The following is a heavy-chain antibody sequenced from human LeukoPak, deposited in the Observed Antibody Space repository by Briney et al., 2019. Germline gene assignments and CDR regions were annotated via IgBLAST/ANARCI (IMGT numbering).Heavy chain of an antibody. J-gene: IGHJ6*02. D-gene: IGHD3-22*01. CDR3: ARVDYYDSSGYWGLSYYYGMDV. CDR2: ISAYNGNT. CDR1: GGTFSSYG. Sequence: GASVKVSCKASGGTFSSYGISWVRQAPGQGLEWMGWISAYNGNTNYAQKLQGRVTMTTDTSTSTAYMELRSLRSDDTAVYYCARVDYYDSSGYWGLSYYYGMDVWGQGTTVTVSS. V-gene: IGHV1-18*01.